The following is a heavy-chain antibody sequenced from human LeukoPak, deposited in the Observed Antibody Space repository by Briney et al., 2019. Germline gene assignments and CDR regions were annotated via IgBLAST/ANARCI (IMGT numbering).Heavy chain of an antibody. V-gene: IGHV1-69*13. D-gene: IGHD1-26*01. CDR3: ARDGYSGSSIDY. Sequence: GASVKVSCKASGGTFSSYAISWVRQAPGQGLEWMGGIIPIFGTANYAQKFQGRVTITADESTSTAYMELSSLRSEDTAVYYCARDGYSGSSIDYWGQGTLVTVSS. CDR2: IIPIFGTA. CDR1: GGTFSSYA. J-gene: IGHJ4*02.